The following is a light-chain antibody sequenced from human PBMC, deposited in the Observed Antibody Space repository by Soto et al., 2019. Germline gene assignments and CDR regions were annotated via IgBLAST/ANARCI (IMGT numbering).Light chain of an antibody. Sequence: QSALTQPASVSGSPGQSITICCTGTSSDVGGYNFVSWYQQHPGKAPRLMILDVNNRPSGVSTRFSGSKSGNTASLTISGLQAEDEADYYCCSYSGSSTIVVFGGGTKLTVL. V-gene: IGLV2-14*03. CDR1: SSDVGGYNF. J-gene: IGLJ2*01. CDR3: CSYSGSSTIVV. CDR2: DVN.